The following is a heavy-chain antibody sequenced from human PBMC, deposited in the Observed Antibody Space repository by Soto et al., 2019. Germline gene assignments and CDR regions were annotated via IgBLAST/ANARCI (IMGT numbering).Heavy chain of an antibody. CDR3: SSLLGVEVLSDY. Sequence: ASVKGSCKAAGYSFTDYFVHWVRQAPGQGPEWMGIINPDGGTTGYAQKFQGRVTLTSDTSTNTVYMELRSLTSDDTAVYYCSSLLGVEVLSDYWRYGTLVTAS. CDR1: GYSFTDYF. J-gene: IGHJ4*01. V-gene: IGHV1-46*01. CDR2: INPDGGTT. D-gene: IGHD2-21*01.